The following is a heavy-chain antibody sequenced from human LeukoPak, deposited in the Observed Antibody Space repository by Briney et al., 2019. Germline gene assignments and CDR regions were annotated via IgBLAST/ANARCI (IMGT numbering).Heavy chain of an antibody. CDR1: GFTLRNYW. Sequence: GGSLRLSCTASGFTLRNYWMHWVRQVPGKRLVWVSRISGDGSVTNYADSVQDRFTISRDNAKNIQYLQINNLRSEDTAVYYCARYSSSSGGASYYLDYWGHGTLITVSS. CDR2: ISGDGSVT. J-gene: IGHJ4*01. D-gene: IGHD6-6*01. V-gene: IGHV3-74*01. CDR3: ARYSSSSGGASYYLDY.